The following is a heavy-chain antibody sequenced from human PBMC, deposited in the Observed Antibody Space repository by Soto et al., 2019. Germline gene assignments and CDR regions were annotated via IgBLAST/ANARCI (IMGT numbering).Heavy chain of an antibody. CDR1: GFTFSDYY. CDR3: ARQQYDFWSGYYPPWFDP. V-gene: IGHV3-11*01. J-gene: IGHJ5*02. CDR2: ISSSGSTI. D-gene: IGHD3-3*01. Sequence: GGSLRLSCAASGFTFSDYYMSWIRQAPGKGLEWVSYISSSGSTIYYADSVKGRFTISRDNAKNSLYLQMNSLRAEDTAVYYCARQQYDFWSGYYPPWFDPWGQGTLVTVSS.